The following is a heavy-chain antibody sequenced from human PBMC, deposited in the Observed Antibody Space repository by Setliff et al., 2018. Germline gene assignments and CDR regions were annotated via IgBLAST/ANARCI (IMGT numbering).Heavy chain of an antibody. CDR3: VKPTWAGEVSSPFAFWFES. CDR2: INHSGST. D-gene: IGHD3-3*01. CDR1: GGSFSTYY. V-gene: IGHV4-34*01. J-gene: IGHJ5*01. Sequence: SETLSLTCAVYGGSFSTYYWIWIRQPPGKGLEWIGEINHSGSTNYNPSLKCRVTISVDTSKNQFSLKLSSVTAADTALYYCVKPTWAGEVSSPFAFWFESWGQGTLVTVSS.